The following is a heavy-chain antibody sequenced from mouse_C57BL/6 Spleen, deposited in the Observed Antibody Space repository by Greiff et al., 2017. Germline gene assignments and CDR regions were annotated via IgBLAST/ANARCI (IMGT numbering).Heavy chain of an antibody. V-gene: IGHV1-22*01. CDR1: GYTFTDYN. CDR3: GVVAHYYDMDY. CDR2: INPNNGGT. D-gene: IGHD1-1*01. Sequence: EVQLKESGPELVKPGASVKMSCKASGYTFTDYNMHWVKQSHGQSLAWIGYINPNNGGTSYNQKFKGKATLTVNKASNTAYMGLRSLTSEDSAVYCSGVVAHYYDMDYWGQGTSVTVSS. J-gene: IGHJ4*01.